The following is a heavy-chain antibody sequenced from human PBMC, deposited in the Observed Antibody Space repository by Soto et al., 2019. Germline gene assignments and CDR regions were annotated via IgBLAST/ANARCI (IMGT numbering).Heavy chain of an antibody. Sequence: GGSLRLSCAASGFTFSSYAMSWVRQAPGKGMEWVSAISVSGSRTYHADSVKGRFTISRDNSKNTLYLQMNSLRAEDTAVYYCAKGSANASPYYFDYWGQGTLVTVSS. J-gene: IGHJ4*02. CDR3: AKGSANASPYYFDY. V-gene: IGHV3-23*01. CDR2: ISVSGSRT. CDR1: GFTFSSYA.